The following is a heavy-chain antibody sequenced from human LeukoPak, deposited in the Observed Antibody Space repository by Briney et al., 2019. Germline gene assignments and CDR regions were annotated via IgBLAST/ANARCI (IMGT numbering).Heavy chain of an antibody. CDR2: IRYDGSNK. D-gene: IGHD4-17*01. V-gene: IGHV3-30*02. Sequence: GGSLRLSCAASGFTFSSYGMHWVRQAPGQGLEWVAFIRYDGSNKYYGDSVKGRFTISRDNSKNTLYLQMNSLRAEDTAVYYCARVEHDYDDGRYFDLWGRGTLVTVSS. J-gene: IGHJ2*01. CDR3: ARVEHDYDDGRYFDL. CDR1: GFTFSSYG.